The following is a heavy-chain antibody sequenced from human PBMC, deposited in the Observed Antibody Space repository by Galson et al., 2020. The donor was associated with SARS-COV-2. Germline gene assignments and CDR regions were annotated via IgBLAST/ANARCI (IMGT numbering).Heavy chain of an antibody. CDR3: AKSGATLYYFDY. D-gene: IGHD1-26*01. CDR1: GFSFSNYA. J-gene: IGHJ4*02. CDR2: ISGGGTT. Sequence: GGSLRLSCAASGFSFSNYAMTWVRQAPGKGLEWVSGISGGGTTYYADSVKGRFTISRDNSKSTLFLQMKNLRAEDTAIHYCAKSGATLYYFDYWGQGTRVTVSS. V-gene: IGHV3-23*01.